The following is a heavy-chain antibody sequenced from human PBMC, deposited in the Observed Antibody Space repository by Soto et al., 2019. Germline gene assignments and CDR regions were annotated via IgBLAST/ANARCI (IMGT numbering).Heavy chain of an antibody. Sequence: GGSLRLSCAASGFTFSSYAMSWVRQAPGKGLEWVSAISGSGGSTYYADSVKGRFTISRDNSKNTLYLQMNSLRAEDTAVYCCAKDRDQWELFDYWGQGTLVTVSS. CDR2: ISGSGGST. CDR3: AKDRDQWELFDY. D-gene: IGHD1-26*01. CDR1: GFTFSSYA. J-gene: IGHJ4*02. V-gene: IGHV3-23*01.